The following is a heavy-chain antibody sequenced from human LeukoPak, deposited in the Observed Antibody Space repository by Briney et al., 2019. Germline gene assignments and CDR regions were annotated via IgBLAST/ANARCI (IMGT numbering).Heavy chain of an antibody. J-gene: IGHJ3*02. CDR2: INPSGGST. V-gene: IGHV1-46*01. D-gene: IGHD1-14*01. CDR1: GYTFTSYY. Sequence: GASVKVSFNASGYTFTSYYMHWVRQAPGQGLEWMGIINPSGGSTSYAQKFQGRVTMTRDTSTSTVYMELSSLRSEDTAVYYCARDFVGDFATTGGSATHDAFDIWGQGTMVTVSS. CDR3: ARDFVGDFATTGGSATHDAFDI.